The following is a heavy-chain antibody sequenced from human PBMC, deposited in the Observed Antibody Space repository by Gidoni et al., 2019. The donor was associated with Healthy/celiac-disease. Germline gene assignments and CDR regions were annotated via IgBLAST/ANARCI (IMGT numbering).Heavy chain of an antibody. CDR3: ARSTPFDY. CDR2: INHSGST. J-gene: IGHJ4*02. CDR1: GGSFSGYY. Sequence: HVQLQQWGAGLLTPSETLSLTCAVYGGSFSGYYWSWIRQPPGKGLEWIGEINHSGSTNYNPSLKSRVTISVDTSKNQFSLKLSSVTAADTAVYYCARSTPFDYWGQGTLVTVSS. V-gene: IGHV4-34*01. D-gene: IGHD2-15*01.